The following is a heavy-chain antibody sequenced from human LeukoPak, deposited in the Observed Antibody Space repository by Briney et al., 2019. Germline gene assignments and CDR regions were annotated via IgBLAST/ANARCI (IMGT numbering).Heavy chain of an antibody. V-gene: IGHV3-9*01. CDR2: ISSNSGGI. J-gene: IGHJ5*02. Sequence: SGGSLRLSCVASGFRFDDYAMHWVRQAPGKGLEWVSGISSNSGGIDYADSVKGRFTISRDNAKNSLYLQMNSLRAEDTAVYYCAKDSLTYYDFWSGYFRDNWFDPRGQGTLVTVSS. CDR1: GFRFDDYA. D-gene: IGHD3-3*01. CDR3: AKDSLTYYDFWSGYFRDNWFDP.